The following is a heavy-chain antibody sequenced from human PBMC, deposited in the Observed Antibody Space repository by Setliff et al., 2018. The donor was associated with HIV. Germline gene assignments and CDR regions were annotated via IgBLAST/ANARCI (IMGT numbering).Heavy chain of an antibody. CDR2: IIPISGTV. V-gene: IGHV1-69*05. Sequence: AVKVSCKASGGTFSSYAISWVRQAPGQGLEWMGGIIPISGTVNYAQKFWGRVTITTHESTSTAYMELSSLRSEDTAVYYCARDFGGYCSSMSCPGLFDPWGQGTLVTVSS. CDR3: ARDFGGYCSSMSCPGLFDP. CDR1: GGTFSSYA. J-gene: IGHJ5*02. D-gene: IGHD2-2*01.